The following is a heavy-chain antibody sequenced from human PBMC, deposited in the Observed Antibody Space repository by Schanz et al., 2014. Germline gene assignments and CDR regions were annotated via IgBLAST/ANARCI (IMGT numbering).Heavy chain of an antibody. CDR1: GFTFRGYW. V-gene: IGHV3-7*01. CDR3: ARAGGLPGTSRGLFDY. D-gene: IGHD1-7*01. Sequence: EAQSVESGGGLVQPGGSLRVSCAASGFTFRGYWMTWVRQAPGKGLEWVANIEADGSEKYYVDSVKGRFTISRDNAKNLLYLQMSSLRAEDTAMYYCARAGGLPGTSRGLFDYWGQGALVTVSS. J-gene: IGHJ4*02. CDR2: IEADGSEK.